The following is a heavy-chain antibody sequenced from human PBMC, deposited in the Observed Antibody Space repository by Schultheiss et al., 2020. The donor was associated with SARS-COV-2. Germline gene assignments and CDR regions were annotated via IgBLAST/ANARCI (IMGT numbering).Heavy chain of an antibody. J-gene: IGHJ3*02. D-gene: IGHD6-13*01. CDR1: GFTFSSYG. Sequence: GGSLRLSCAASGFTFSSYGMHWVRQAPGKGLEWVAVISYDGSNKYYADSVKGRFTITRDNSKNTLYLQMNSLRAEDTAVYYCARDRVAAAGIDAFDIWGQGTMVTVSS. V-gene: IGHV3-30*03. CDR3: ARDRVAAAGIDAFDI. CDR2: ISYDGSNK.